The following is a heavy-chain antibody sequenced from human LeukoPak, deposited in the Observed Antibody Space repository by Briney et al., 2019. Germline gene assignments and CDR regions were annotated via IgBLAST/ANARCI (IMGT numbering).Heavy chain of an antibody. CDR2: IKNKVDGGTT. CDR1: AFTFSDAW. V-gene: IGHV3-15*01. J-gene: IGHJ4*02. CDR3: TTRGGFGY. Sequence: GGSLRLSCAGSAFTFSDAWMSWVRRAPGQGLEWIGRIKNKVDGGTTDYAAPVKGRFTISRDDSKNTAYLQMDSLKTDDTAVYYCTTRGGFGYWGQGTLVTVSS. D-gene: IGHD2-15*01.